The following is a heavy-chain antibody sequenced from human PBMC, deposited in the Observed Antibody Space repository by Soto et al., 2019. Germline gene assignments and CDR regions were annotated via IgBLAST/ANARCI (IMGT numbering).Heavy chain of an antibody. V-gene: IGHV1-69*12. Sequence: QVQLVQSGAEVKKPGSSVKVSCKASGGTFSSYAISWVRQAPGQGLEWMGGIIPIFGTANYAQKFQGRVTITADESTSTAYMELSSLRSEDTAVYYCARHCCGGPVLVWAYGMDVWGQGTTVTVSS. D-gene: IGHD2-15*01. CDR1: GGTFSSYA. J-gene: IGHJ6*02. CDR2: IIPIFGTA. CDR3: ARHCCGGPVLVWAYGMDV.